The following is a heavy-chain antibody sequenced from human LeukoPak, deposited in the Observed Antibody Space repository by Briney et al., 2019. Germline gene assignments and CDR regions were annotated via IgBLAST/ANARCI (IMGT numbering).Heavy chain of an antibody. CDR1: AFTFSDHS. D-gene: IGHD2-2*01. CDR2: IAYDSSNT. J-gene: IGHJ5*02. CDR3: AKDSRGYCSSTSCYGGFDP. Sequence: GGSLRLSCAASAFTFSDHSMHWVRQAPGKGLEWVSSIAYDSSNTYYADSVKGRFTISRDNSKNTLYLQMNSLRAEDTAVYYCAKDSRGYCSSTSCYGGFDPWGQGTLVTVSS. V-gene: IGHV3-30-3*01.